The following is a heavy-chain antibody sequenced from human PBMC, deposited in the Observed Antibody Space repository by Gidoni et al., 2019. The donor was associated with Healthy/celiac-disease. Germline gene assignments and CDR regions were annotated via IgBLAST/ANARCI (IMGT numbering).Heavy chain of an antibody. V-gene: IGHV3-9*01. D-gene: IGHD1-7*01. Sequence: EVQLVESGGGLVQPGRSLRLSCAASGFTFDDYAMHWVRQAPGQGLEWVAGISWNSGSIGYADSVKGRFTISRDNAKNSLYLQMNSLRAEDTALYYCAKAINNWNYLGHWFDPWGQGTLVTVSS. CDR3: AKAINNWNYLGHWFDP. J-gene: IGHJ5*02. CDR2: ISWNSGSI. CDR1: GFTFDDYA.